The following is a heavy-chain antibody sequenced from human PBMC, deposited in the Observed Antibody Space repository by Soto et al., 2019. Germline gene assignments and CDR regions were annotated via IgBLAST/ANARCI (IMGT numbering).Heavy chain of an antibody. Sequence: PGESLKISCKGSGYSFTSYWIGCARQMPGKGLEWRGIIYPGDSDTRYSPSFQGQVTISADKSISTAYLQWSSLKASDTAMYYCARPTQIVRTGAFDIWGQGTMVTVSS. V-gene: IGHV5-51*01. CDR1: GYSFTSYW. J-gene: IGHJ3*02. CDR3: ARPTQIVRTGAFDI. CDR2: IYPGDSDT. D-gene: IGHD3-9*01.